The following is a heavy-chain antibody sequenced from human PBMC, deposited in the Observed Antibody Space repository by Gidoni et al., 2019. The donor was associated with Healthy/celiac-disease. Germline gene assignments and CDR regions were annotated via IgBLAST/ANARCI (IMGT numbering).Heavy chain of an antibody. CDR1: GGSISSSSYY. Sequence: QLQLQESGPGLVKPSETLSLTCTVSGGSISSSSYYWGWIRQPPGKGLEWIGSIYYSGSTYYNPSLKSRVTISVDTSKNQFALKLSSVTAADTAVYYCARGSGWADDFDYWGQGTLVTVSS. CDR2: IYYSGST. V-gene: IGHV4-39*01. CDR3: ARGSGWADDFDY. J-gene: IGHJ4*02. D-gene: IGHD6-19*01.